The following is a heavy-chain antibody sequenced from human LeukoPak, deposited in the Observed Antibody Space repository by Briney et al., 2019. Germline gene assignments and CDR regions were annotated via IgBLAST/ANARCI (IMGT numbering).Heavy chain of an antibody. J-gene: IGHJ4*02. D-gene: IGHD3/OR15-3a*01. CDR1: GGSFSGYY. V-gene: IGHV4-34*01. CDR2: INHSGST. CDR3: ARQTGSGLFILP. Sequence: SETLSLTCAVYGGSFSGYYWSWIRQPPGKGLGWIREINHSGSTNYNPSLKSRVTISVDTSKNQFSLKLSSVTAADTAVYYCARQTGSGLFILPGGQGTLVTVSS.